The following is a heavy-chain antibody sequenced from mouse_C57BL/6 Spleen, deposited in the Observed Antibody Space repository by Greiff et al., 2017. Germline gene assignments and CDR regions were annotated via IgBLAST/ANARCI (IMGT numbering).Heavy chain of an antibody. CDR2: IYPGDGDT. CDR3: AKVTTVVAARYFGV. CDR1: GYAFSSSW. J-gene: IGHJ1*03. D-gene: IGHD1-1*01. V-gene: IGHV1-82*01. Sequence: VQLQQSGPELVKPGASVKISCKASGYAFSSSWMNWVKQRPGKGLEWIGRIYPGDGDTNYNGKFKGKATLTADKSSSTAYMQLSSLTSEDSAVYFCAKVTTVVAARYFGVWGTGTTVTVSS.